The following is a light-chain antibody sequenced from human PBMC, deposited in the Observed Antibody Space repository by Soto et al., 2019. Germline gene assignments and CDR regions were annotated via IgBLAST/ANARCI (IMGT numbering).Light chain of an antibody. CDR3: QQYGSSGT. CDR1: QSVGSS. Sequence: IVLTQSPSTLSFPLGERATLSCRASQSVGSSLAWYQQKPGQAPRLLIYGASNRATGIPDRFSGSGSGTDFTLTISRLEPEDFAVYYCQQYGSSGTFGQGTKVDI. J-gene: IGKJ1*01. V-gene: IGKV3-20*01. CDR2: GAS.